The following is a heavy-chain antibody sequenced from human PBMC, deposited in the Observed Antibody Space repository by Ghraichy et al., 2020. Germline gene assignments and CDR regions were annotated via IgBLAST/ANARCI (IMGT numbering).Heavy chain of an antibody. CDR3: ASYSSSLYYFDY. Sequence: SQTLSLTCTVSGGSISSYYWSWIRQPAGKGLEWIGRIYTSGSTNYNPSLKSRVTMSVDTSKNQFSLKLSSVTAADTAVYYCASYSSSLYYFDYWGQGTLVTVSS. D-gene: IGHD6-6*01. V-gene: IGHV4-4*07. J-gene: IGHJ4*02. CDR1: GGSISSYY. CDR2: IYTSGST.